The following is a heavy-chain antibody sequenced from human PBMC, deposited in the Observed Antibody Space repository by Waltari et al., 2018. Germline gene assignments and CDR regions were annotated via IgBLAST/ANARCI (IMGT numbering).Heavy chain of an antibody. J-gene: IGHJ5*02. CDR1: GGSFTYYI. CDR3: VRDEGQSEVFDT. CDR2: AVPSLGKT. Sequence: QVQLVQSGAEMKKPGSSVRISCPGSGGSFTYYILSWVRQAPGQGLEWVGRAVPSLGKTKSAPKFQGRLTMTADKSTPTGYMELARLTAEDTAIYYCVRDEGQSEVFDTWGQGTLVTVSS. V-gene: IGHV1-69*08. D-gene: IGHD3-22*01.